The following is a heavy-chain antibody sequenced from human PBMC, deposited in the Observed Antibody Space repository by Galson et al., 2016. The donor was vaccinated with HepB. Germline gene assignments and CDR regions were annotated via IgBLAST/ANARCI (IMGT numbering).Heavy chain of an antibody. V-gene: IGHV4-31*03. D-gene: IGHD5-18*01. CDR2: IDYSGST. Sequence: QVQLQESGPGLVKPSQTLSLTCTVSGVSISSAGYYWRWIRQHAGKGLAGIGYIDYSGSTHYNPSLKSRVTMSIDTSKNQFSLKMTSVTAADTAVYYCARGYSYGGGIYWGRGTLVTVSS. CDR3: ARGYSYGGGIY. CDR1: GVSISSAGYY. J-gene: IGHJ1*01.